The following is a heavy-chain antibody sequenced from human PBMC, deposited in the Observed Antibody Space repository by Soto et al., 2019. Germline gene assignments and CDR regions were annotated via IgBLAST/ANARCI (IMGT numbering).Heavy chain of an antibody. D-gene: IGHD5-12*01. CDR2: MRSKANSYAT. Sequence: EVQLVESGGGLVQPGGSLKLSCAASRFSLSGFEMQWVRQASGKGLEWVGRMRSKANSYATAYGASVKGRFTVSRDDSKNTVYLQMSSLQTEDTAIYYCTRYLFHYPVDYGMDVWGQGTTVTVSS. CDR1: RFSLSGFE. V-gene: IGHV3-73*02. J-gene: IGHJ6*02. CDR3: TRYLFHYPVDYGMDV.